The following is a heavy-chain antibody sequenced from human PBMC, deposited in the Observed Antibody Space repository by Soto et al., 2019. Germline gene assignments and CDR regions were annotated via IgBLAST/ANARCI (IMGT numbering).Heavy chain of an antibody. CDR3: ATRDISSGWSRDYYYYGMDV. CDR1: GGTLSSYA. J-gene: IGHJ6*02. V-gene: IGHV1-69*13. Sequence: SVKVSCKASGGTLSSYAISWVRQAPGQGLEWMGGIIPIFGTANYAQKFQGRVTITADESTSTAYMELSSLRSEDTAVYYCATRDISSGWSRDYYYYGMDVWGQGTTVTVSS. CDR2: IIPIFGTA. D-gene: IGHD6-19*01.